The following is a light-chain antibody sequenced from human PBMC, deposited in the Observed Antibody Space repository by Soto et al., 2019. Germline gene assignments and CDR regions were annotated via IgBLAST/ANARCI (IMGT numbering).Light chain of an antibody. Sequence: EIVLTQSPGTLSLSPGERATLSCRASQSVSSSYLAWYQQKPGQAPRLLIYGASSRATGIPDRFSGSGSGTDFTLTISRLEPEDFAVYYCQQYGLTFGGGTKEEIK. CDR1: QSVSSSY. V-gene: IGKV3-20*01. CDR3: QQYGLT. CDR2: GAS. J-gene: IGKJ4*01.